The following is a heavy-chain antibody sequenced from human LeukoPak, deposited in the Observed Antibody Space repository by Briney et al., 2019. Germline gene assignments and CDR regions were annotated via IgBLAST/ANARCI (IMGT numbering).Heavy chain of an antibody. Sequence: GRQVPGKGLEGMGIIFPGDSDTSYSPSFQGQVTISADKSISTAYLQWSSLKASDTAMYYCARHQKGGSSSDPIDYWRQGTLVTVSS. D-gene: IGHD6-6*01. V-gene: IGHV5-51*01. CDR2: IFPGDSDT. CDR3: ARHQKGGSSSDPIDY. J-gene: IGHJ4*02.